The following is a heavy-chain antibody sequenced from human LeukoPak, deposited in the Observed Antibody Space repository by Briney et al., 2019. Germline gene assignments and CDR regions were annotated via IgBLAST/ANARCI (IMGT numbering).Heavy chain of an antibody. V-gene: IGHV4-59*08. J-gene: IGHJ5*02. CDR3: ARGRTWNYSWFDP. Sequence: PSETLSLTCTVSGGSISNKYWSWIRQPPGKGLEWIGYIYYSGSTNYNPSLKSRVTILVDTSKNQFSLKLSSVTAADTAVYYCARGRTWNYSWFDPWGQGTLVTVSS. CDR1: GGSISNKY. CDR2: IYYSGST. D-gene: IGHD1-7*01.